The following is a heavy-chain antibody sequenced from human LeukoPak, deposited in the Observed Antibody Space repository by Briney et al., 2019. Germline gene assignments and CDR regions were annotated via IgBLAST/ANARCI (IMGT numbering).Heavy chain of an antibody. V-gene: IGHV3-23*01. J-gene: IGHJ4*02. Sequence: TGGSLRLPCAASGFPFSSYPMSWLRLAREKGLEWVSSLSGSGDSTYYADSVKGRFTISRDNSKNTLFLQMNSLRAEDTAVYYCARDGYSSGWSFDYWGQGTLVTVSS. CDR2: LSGSGDST. CDR1: GFPFSSYP. D-gene: IGHD6-19*01. CDR3: ARDGYSSGWSFDY.